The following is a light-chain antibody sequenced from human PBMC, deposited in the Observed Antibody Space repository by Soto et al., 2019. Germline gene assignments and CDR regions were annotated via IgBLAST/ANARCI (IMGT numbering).Light chain of an antibody. V-gene: IGLV1-40*01. CDR3: QSYDSSLSGYVV. Sequence: QPVLTQPPSVSGAPGQRVTISCTGSSSNIGAGYDVHWYQQLPGTAPKLLIYGNSNRPSGVPDRFSGSKSGTSASLAITGLQPEDEADYYCQSYDSSLSGYVVFGGGTQLTVL. CDR1: SSNIGAGYD. J-gene: IGLJ2*01. CDR2: GNS.